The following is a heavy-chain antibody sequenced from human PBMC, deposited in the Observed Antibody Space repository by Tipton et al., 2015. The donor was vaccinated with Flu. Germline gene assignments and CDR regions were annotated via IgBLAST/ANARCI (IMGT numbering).Heavy chain of an antibody. J-gene: IGHJ5*02. CDR1: SGSISSGGFY. CDR2: IYYSGST. V-gene: IGHV4-61*08. CDR3: ARDLDDFWSGSHRFDP. Sequence: TLSLTCTVSSGSISSGGFYWGWIRQPPGKGLEWIGYIYYSGSTNYNPSLKSRVTISVDTSKNQFSLKLSSVTAADTAVYYCARDLDDFWSGSHRFDPWGQGTLVTVSS. D-gene: IGHD3-3*01.